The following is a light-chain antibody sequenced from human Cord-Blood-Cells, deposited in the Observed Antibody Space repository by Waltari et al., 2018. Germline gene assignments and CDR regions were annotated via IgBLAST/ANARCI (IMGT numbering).Light chain of an antibody. CDR3: SSDTSSSTDV. Sequence: QSALTQPASVSGSPGQSITISCTGTSSDVGGYNYVPWYQHHPGKAPILMIYDVSNRPAWVSSRVSGSKSGNTASLTISGLQAEDEADYYCSSDTSSSTDVFGTGTKVTVL. CDR2: DVS. V-gene: IGLV2-14*03. J-gene: IGLJ1*01. CDR1: SSDVGGYNY.